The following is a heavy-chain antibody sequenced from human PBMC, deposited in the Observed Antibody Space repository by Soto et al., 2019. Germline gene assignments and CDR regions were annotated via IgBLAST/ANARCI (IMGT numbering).Heavy chain of an antibody. CDR3: ARGHYYYAMDV. CDR2: ISHGGSP. CDR1: GGSVSSGVFS. J-gene: IGHJ6*02. V-gene: IGHV4-30-2*01. Sequence: PSGTLSLTCAVSGGSVSSGVFSWNWLRQPPGQGLEWIGYISHGGSPHYTPSLRSRVSISVDRSTNVISLNLTSMTPADTAVYFCARGHYYYAMDVWGQGTTVTVSS.